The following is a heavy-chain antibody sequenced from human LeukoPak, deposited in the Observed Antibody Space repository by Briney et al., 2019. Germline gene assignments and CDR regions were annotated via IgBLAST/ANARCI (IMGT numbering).Heavy chain of an antibody. J-gene: IGHJ6*03. D-gene: IGHD3-3*02. CDR2: INAGNGNT. V-gene: IGHV1-3*01. CDR1: GYTFTSYA. Sequence: ASVKVSCKASGYTFTSYAMHWVRQAPGQRREWMGWINAGNGNTQYSQEFKGRVTITRDTYARTAYMELSRLRSDDTDVYYCARVTSKHSYYYYLDVWGKGTNVTVSS. CDR3: ARVTSKHSYYYYLDV.